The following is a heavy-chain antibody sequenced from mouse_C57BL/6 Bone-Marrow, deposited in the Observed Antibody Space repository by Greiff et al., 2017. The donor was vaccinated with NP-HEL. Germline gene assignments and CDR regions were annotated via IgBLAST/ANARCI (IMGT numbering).Heavy chain of an antibody. J-gene: IGHJ3*01. Sequence: VQLVESGAELVRPGASVTLSCKASGYTFTDYEMHWVKQTPVHGLEWIGAIDPETGGTAYNQKFKGKAILTADKSSSTAYMELRSLTSEGSAVYYCTRSRYYGTAWFAYWGQGTLVTVSA. D-gene: IGHD1-1*01. CDR3: TRSRYYGTAWFAY. CDR1: GYTFTDYE. CDR2: IDPETGGT. V-gene: IGHV1-15*01.